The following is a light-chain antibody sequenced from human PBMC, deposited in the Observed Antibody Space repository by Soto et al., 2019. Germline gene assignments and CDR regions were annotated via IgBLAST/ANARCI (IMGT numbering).Light chain of an antibody. J-gene: IGKJ4*01. CDR1: QSVRSN. V-gene: IGKV3-15*01. Sequence: ETVMTQSPAFSSMYTEEGVTLSCRASQSVRSNLAWYQQRPGQAPRLLIYGASTRVADIPARSSGSVSGAEFTLTISSLQSEDFAFYFCQQYNHWPLTFGGGT. CDR2: GAS. CDR3: QQYNHWPLT.